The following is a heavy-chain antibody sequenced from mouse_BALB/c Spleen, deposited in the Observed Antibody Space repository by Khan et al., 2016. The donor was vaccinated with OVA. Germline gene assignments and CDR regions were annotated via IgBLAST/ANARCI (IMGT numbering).Heavy chain of an antibody. CDR3: ARDGSRYNYAMDY. CDR2: ISSSGST. Sequence: EVKLQESGPGLVKPSQSLSLTCTVTGYSITSDYAWNWIRQFPGNKLEWMGYISSSGSTNYNPALKSRISITRDTSMNQFFLQLNSVTTEDTATYYCARDGSRYNYAMDYWGQGTSVTVSS. J-gene: IGHJ4*01. CDR1: GYSITSDYA. D-gene: IGHD2-3*01. V-gene: IGHV3-2*02.